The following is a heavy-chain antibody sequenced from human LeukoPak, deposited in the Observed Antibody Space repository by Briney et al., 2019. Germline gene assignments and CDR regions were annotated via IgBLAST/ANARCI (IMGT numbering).Heavy chain of an antibody. CDR1: RFTFAGYA. Sequence: GGSLRLSCAASRFTFAGYALTWVRQAPGKGLEWVSSISGSGADTYYADSVKGRFTISRDNSKNTLYLQMNSLRAEDMAVYYCAKHTSSSPRIIDYWGQGTLVTVSS. J-gene: IGHJ4*02. V-gene: IGHV3-23*01. CDR2: ISGSGADT. D-gene: IGHD6-6*01. CDR3: AKHTSSSPRIIDY.